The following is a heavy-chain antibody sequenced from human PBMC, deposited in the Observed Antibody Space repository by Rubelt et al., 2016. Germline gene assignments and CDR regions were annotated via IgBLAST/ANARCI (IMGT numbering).Heavy chain of an antibody. V-gene: IGHV4-59*05. Sequence: VQLVESGGGLIQPGGSLRLSCAASGFTVSSNYMSWIRQPPGKGLEWIGSIYYSGSTYYNPSLKSRVTISVETSKNQFSLKLSAVTAADTAVYYCARGGKWEPPSGGAFDIWGQGTMVTVSS. CDR1: GFTVSSNY. J-gene: IGHJ3*02. CDR3: ARGGKWEPPSGGAFDI. D-gene: IGHD1-26*01. CDR2: IYYSGST.